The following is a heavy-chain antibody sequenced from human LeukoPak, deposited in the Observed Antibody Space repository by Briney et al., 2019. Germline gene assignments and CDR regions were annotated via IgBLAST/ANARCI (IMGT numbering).Heavy chain of an antibody. V-gene: IGHV1-69*05. CDR3: AGHIVVVTVLPGAFDI. Sequence: SVTVSCKASGGTFSSYAISWVRQAPGQGLEWMGGIIPIFGTANYAQKFQGRVTITTDESTSTAYMELSSLRSEDTAVYYCAGHIVVVTVLPGAFDIWGQGTMVTVSS. J-gene: IGHJ3*02. D-gene: IGHD2-21*02. CDR1: GGTFSSYA. CDR2: IIPIFGTA.